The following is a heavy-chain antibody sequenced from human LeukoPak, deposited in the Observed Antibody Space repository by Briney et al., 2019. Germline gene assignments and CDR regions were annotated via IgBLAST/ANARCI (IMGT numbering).Heavy chain of an antibody. CDR1: GYTFPSYG. Sequence: GASVKVSCKASGYTFPSYGISWVRQAPGQGLEGMGWISAYNGNTNYAQKLQGRVTMTTDTSTSTDYMELRSMRSDDTAVYYCARVAPIAAAGSRWFDPWAREPWSPSPQ. CDR2: ISAYNGNT. D-gene: IGHD6-13*01. V-gene: IGHV1-18*01. CDR3: ARVAPIAAAGSRWFDP. J-gene: IGHJ5*02.